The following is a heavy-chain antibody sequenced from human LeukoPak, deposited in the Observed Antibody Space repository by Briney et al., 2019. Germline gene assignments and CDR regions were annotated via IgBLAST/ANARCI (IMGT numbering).Heavy chain of an antibody. Sequence: GGSLRLSCATSGFTFSFYGMHWVRQAPGKGLEWVAFIQYEGSFKFYADSVQGRFSISRDNSKNTLFLQMNSLRADDTAVYYCAKTSDQLLYSKFDFWGQGTLVTVSS. J-gene: IGHJ4*02. CDR1: GFTFSFYG. CDR3: AKTSDQLLYSKFDF. CDR2: IQYEGSFK. V-gene: IGHV3-30*02. D-gene: IGHD2-2*02.